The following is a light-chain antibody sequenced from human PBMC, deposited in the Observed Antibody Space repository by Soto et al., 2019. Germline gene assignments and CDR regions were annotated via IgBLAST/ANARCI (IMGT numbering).Light chain of an antibody. CDR1: QSVSSNY. J-gene: IGKJ3*01. CDR2: ATS. Sequence: ENVLTQSPGTLSLSPGESATLSCRASQSVSSNYLAWYQQKPDQAPRLLLYATSSRATGIPDRFSGSGSGTEFTLTISRLEPEDFAVYYCQQYGSSPSFTFGRGTKVDIK. CDR3: QQYGSSPSFT. V-gene: IGKV3-20*01.